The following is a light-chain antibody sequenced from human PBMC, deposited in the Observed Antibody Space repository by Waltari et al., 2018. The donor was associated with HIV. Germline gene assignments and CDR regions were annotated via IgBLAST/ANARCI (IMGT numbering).Light chain of an antibody. CDR2: RNN. CDR1: SSHIGSNY. V-gene: IGLV1-47*01. J-gene: IGLJ3*02. Sequence: QSVLTQPPSASGTHGQRVTISCSGSSSHIGSNYVYWYQQLPETAPKLLIYRNNQRPSGVPDGFSGSKSGTSASLAISGLRSEDQADYYCAAWDDSLSGGFGGGTKLTVL. CDR3: AAWDDSLSGG.